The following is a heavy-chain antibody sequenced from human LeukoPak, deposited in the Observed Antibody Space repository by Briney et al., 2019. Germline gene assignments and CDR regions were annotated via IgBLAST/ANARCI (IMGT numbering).Heavy chain of an antibody. CDR2: IKQEGSEK. CDR1: GFTFNNYW. J-gene: IGHJ4*02. Sequence: GGPLRLSCAASGFTFNNYWMKWVRQAPGKGLEWVATIKQEGSEKYYVDSVKGRFTISRDNAGNSLYLQMDSLRADDTAVYYCARDYGYSFDYWGQGTLVTVSS. D-gene: IGHD5-18*01. V-gene: IGHV3-7*04. CDR3: ARDYGYSFDY.